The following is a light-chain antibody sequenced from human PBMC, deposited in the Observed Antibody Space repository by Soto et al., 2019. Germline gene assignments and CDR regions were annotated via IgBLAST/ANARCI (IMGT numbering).Light chain of an antibody. CDR2: LNSDGSH. Sequence: QAVLTQSPSASAYLGASVKLTCTLSSGHSNYAIAWHQQQPEKGPRYLMKLNSDGSHTKGDGIPDRFSGSSSGAERYLTISSLQSEDEADYFCQTCGTGINWVFGGGTKLTVL. CDR1: SGHSNYA. CDR3: QTCGTGINWV. V-gene: IGLV4-69*02. J-gene: IGLJ3*02.